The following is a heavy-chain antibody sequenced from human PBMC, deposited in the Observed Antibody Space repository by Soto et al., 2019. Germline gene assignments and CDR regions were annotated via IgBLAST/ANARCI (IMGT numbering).Heavy chain of an antibody. J-gene: IGHJ5*02. D-gene: IGHD1-1*01. CDR2: ISGSASTS. CDR1: GFMFDTFA. V-gene: IGHV3-23*01. CDR3: AKDLGHWRTFDP. Sequence: PGGSLRRSCAASGFMFDTFAMTWVRQAPGKGLEWVSTISGSASTSYYADSVKGRFTISRDNSRNTLFLQMNSLRVEDTAVYYCAKDLGHWRTFDPWGQGNLATVSS.